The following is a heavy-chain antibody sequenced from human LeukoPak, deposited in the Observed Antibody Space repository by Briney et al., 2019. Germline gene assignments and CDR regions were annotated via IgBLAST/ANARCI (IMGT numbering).Heavy chain of an antibody. CDR1: GYTFTSYY. CDR2: INPSGGST. Sequence: ASVNVSCKASGYTFTSYYMHWVRQAPGQGLEWMGIINPSGGSTSYAQKFQGRVTMTRDTSTSTVYMELSSLRSEDTAVYYYARVKPNYYDSSAYGTFDIWGQGTMVTVSS. CDR3: ARVKPNYYDSSAYGTFDI. J-gene: IGHJ3*02. V-gene: IGHV1-46*01. D-gene: IGHD3-22*01.